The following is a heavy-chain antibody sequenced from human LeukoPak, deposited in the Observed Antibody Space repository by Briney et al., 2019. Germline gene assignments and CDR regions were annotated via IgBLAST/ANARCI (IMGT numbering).Heavy chain of an antibody. D-gene: IGHD2-15*01. CDR1: GGSISSSSYY. CDR3: ARLSPHCSGGSCYRGAFDS. Sequence: SETLSLTCTVSGGSISSSSYYWGWIRQPPGKGLEWIGSIYHSGSTYYNPSLKSRVAISIDTSKNQFSLNLSSVTAADTAVYFCARLSPHCSGGSCYRGAFDSWGQGTLVTVSS. CDR2: IYHSGST. V-gene: IGHV4-39*01. J-gene: IGHJ4*02.